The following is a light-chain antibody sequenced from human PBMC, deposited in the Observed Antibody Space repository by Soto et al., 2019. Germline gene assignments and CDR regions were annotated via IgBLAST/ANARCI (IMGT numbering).Light chain of an antibody. Sequence: EIVLTQSPGTLSLSPGERATLSCRASQSVSSTYLAWYQQKPGQAPRLLIFAASSRATGIPDRFSGSGSGTDFTLTISRLEPEDFAVYYCQQYGGSPRTSGQGTKVDIK. CDR2: AAS. V-gene: IGKV3-20*01. CDR3: QQYGGSPRT. CDR1: QSVSSTY. J-gene: IGKJ1*01.